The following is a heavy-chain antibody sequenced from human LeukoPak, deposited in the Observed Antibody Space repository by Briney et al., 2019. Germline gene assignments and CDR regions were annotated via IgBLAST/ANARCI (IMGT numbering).Heavy chain of an antibody. CDR1: GFTFSGSA. D-gene: IGHD6-19*01. V-gene: IGHV3-73*01. J-gene: IGHJ4*02. CDR2: IRSSTNDYAT. CDR3: TGGSGWYSPDY. Sequence: GGSLKLSCAASGFTFSGSAMHWVRQASGKGLEWVCLIRSSTNDYATAYAASVRGRFTISRDGSKDTAYLQMNSLKTEDTAVYYCTGGSGWYSPDYWGQGTLVTVYS.